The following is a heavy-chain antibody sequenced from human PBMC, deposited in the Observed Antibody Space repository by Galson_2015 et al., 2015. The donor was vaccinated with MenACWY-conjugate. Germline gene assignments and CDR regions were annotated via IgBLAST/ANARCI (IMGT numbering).Heavy chain of an antibody. J-gene: IGHJ4*02. CDR2: INPSGGST. CDR1: GYIFTSYY. Sequence: SVKVSCKASGYIFTSYYMHWVRQAPGQGLEWMGIINPSGGSTSYAQKFQGRVTMTRDTSTSTVYMELSSLRSEDTAVYYCARARIVVVVAATPDAFDYWGQETLVTVSS. CDR3: ARARIVVVVAATPDAFDY. V-gene: IGHV1-46*03. D-gene: IGHD2-15*01.